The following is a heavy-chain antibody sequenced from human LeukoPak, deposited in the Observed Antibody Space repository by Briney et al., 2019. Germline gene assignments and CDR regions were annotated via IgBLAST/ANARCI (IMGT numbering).Heavy chain of an antibody. Sequence: ASVKVSCKASGYTFTSYGISWVRQAPGQGLEWMGWISAYNGNTNYAQKPQGRVTMTTDTSTSTAYMELRSLRSDDTAVYYCARDGPDSYDSSGSHYWGQGTLVTVSS. CDR1: GYTFTSYG. CDR3: ARDGPDSYDSSGSHY. CDR2: ISAYNGNT. V-gene: IGHV1-18*01. J-gene: IGHJ4*02. D-gene: IGHD3-22*01.